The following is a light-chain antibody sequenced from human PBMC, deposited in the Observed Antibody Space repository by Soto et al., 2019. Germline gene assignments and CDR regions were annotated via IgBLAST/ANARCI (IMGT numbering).Light chain of an antibody. J-gene: IGKJ2*01. CDR1: QSVSSN. V-gene: IGKV3-15*01. Sequence: EIVMTQSPATLSVCPGERATLSCRASQSVSSNLAWYQQKPGQAPRLLIYGASTRATGIPARFSGSGSGTEFTLTISSLQSEDFEVYYCQQYNNWPYTFGQGTKLEIK. CDR2: GAS. CDR3: QQYNNWPYT.